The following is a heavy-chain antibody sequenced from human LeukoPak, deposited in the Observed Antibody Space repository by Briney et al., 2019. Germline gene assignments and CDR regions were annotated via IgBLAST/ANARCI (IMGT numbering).Heavy chain of an antibody. V-gene: IGHV1-2*02. D-gene: IGHD2/OR15-2a*01. J-gene: IGHJ4*02. CDR2: INPKNGDT. CDR1: GYTFGDNF. CDR3: ARTRGSHISMAYLDY. Sequence: ASVKVSRKASGYTFGDNFMHWVRQAPGQGLEWMGWINPKNGDTNYAQKFQGRVTMTRDTSISTAYVELSSLRSDDTAVYYCARTRGSHISMAYLDYWGQGTLVTVSS.